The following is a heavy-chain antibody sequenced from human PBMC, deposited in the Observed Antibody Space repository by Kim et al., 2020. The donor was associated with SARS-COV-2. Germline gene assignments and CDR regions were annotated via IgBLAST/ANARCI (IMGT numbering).Heavy chain of an antibody. CDR3: ARGSYYGSGSYFAS. V-gene: IGHV4-34*01. J-gene: IGHJ4*02. D-gene: IGHD3-10*01. Sequence: NPSLRGRVTMFVDTSKNQFSLKLSSVTAADTAVYYCARGSYYGSGSYFASWGQGTLVTVSS.